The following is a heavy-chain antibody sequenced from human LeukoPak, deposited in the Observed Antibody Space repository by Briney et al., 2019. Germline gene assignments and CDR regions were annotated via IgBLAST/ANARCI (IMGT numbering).Heavy chain of an antibody. J-gene: IGHJ4*02. CDR3: ARVLSSSWAPPDY. V-gene: IGHV3-53*01. CDR1: GFSVIGTD. D-gene: IGHD6-13*01. Sequence: GGSLRLSCAASGFSVIGTDLSSVRQAPGEGLEWVSITYSPGNTYYADSVKGRFTIPRDNAKNSLYLQMNSLRAEDTAVYYCARVLSSSWAPPDYWGQGTLVTVSS. CDR2: TYSPGNT.